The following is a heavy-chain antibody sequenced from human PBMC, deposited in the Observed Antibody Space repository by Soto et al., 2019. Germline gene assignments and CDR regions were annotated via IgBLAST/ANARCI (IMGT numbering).Heavy chain of an antibody. D-gene: IGHD6-13*01. CDR2: FDPEDGET. Sequence: ASVKVSCKVSGYTLTELSMHWVRQAPGKGLEWMGGFDPEDGETIYAQKFQGRVTMTEDTSTDTAYMELSSLRSEDTAVYYCATDPDIAAAGTQDAFDIWGQGTMVNVSS. V-gene: IGHV1-24*01. CDR3: ATDPDIAAAGTQDAFDI. J-gene: IGHJ3*02. CDR1: GYTLTELS.